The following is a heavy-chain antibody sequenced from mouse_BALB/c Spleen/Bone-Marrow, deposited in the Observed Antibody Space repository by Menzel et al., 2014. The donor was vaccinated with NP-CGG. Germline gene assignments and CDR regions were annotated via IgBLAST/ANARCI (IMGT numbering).Heavy chain of an antibody. J-gene: IGHJ2*01. D-gene: IGHD2-4*01. Sequence: EVKLVESGGDLVKPGGSLKLSCAASGFTFSSYGMSWVRQTPDKRLEWVATISSGGSYTYYPDSVKGRFTISRDNAKNTLYLQMISLKSEDTAMYYCARQTYYDYDGYFDYWGQGTTLTVSS. CDR3: ARQTYYDYDGYFDY. V-gene: IGHV5-6*01. CDR1: GFTFSSYG. CDR2: ISSGGSYT.